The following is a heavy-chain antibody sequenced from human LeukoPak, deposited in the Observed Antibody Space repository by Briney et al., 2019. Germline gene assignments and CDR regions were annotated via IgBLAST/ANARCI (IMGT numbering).Heavy chain of an antibody. Sequence: ASVKVSCKTSGYTFTSYGISWVRHAPGQGLEWMGWISAYNGNTNYAQKLQGRVTMTTDTSTSTAYMELRSLRSDDTAVYYCARGRAMVRGVIITSPLNYWGQGTLVTVSS. CDR3: ARGRAMVRGVIITSPLNY. J-gene: IGHJ4*02. CDR2: ISAYNGNT. V-gene: IGHV1-18*01. D-gene: IGHD3-10*01. CDR1: GYTFTSYG.